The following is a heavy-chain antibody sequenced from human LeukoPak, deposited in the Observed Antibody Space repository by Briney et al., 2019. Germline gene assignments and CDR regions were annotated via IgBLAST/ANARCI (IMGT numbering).Heavy chain of an antibody. D-gene: IGHD3-3*01. CDR1: GYTFTSYD. Sequence: ASAKVSCKASGYTFTSYDINWVRQATGQGLEWMGWMNPNSGNTGYAQKFQGRVTMTRNTSISTAYMELSSLRSEDTAVYYCARGATYYDFWSGYQQYSFDYWGQGTLVTVSS. CDR3: ARGATYYDFWSGYQQYSFDY. V-gene: IGHV1-8*01. CDR2: MNPNSGNT. J-gene: IGHJ4*02.